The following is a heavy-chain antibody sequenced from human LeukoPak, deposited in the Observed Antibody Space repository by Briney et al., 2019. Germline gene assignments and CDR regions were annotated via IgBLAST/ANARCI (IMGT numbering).Heavy chain of an antibody. J-gene: IGHJ4*02. CDR3: ARGRSAGYSYGYGVRYYFDY. CDR1: GGSFSGYY. V-gene: IGHV4-34*01. CDR2: INHSGST. D-gene: IGHD5-18*01. Sequence: PSETLSLICAVYGGSFSGYYWSWIRQPPGKGLEWIGEINHSGSTNYNPSLKSRVTISVDTSKNQFSLKLSSVTAADTAVYYCARGRSAGYSYGYGVRYYFDYWGQGTLVTVSS.